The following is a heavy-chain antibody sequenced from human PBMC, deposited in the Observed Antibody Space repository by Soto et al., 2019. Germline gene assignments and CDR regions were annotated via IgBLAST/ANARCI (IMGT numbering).Heavy chain of an antibody. CDR3: ARLGMLEWSLVVDY. D-gene: IGHD3-3*01. V-gene: IGHV4-59*01. CDR1: GGSISSYY. CDR2: IYYSGST. Sequence: SETLSLTCTVSGGSISSYYWSWIRQPPGKGLEWIGYIYYSGSTNYNPSLKSRVTISVDTSKNQFSLKLSSVTAADTAVDYCARLGMLEWSLVVDYWGQGTLVTVSS. J-gene: IGHJ4*02.